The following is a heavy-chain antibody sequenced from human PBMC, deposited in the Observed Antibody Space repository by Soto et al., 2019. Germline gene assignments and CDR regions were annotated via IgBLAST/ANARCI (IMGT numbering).Heavy chain of an antibody. V-gene: IGHV5-51*01. CDR1: GYSFVHYW. D-gene: IGHD6-6*01. J-gene: IGHJ4*02. CDR3: ARPRDYSTSLSFLY. Sequence: PGESLKISCKGFGYSFVHYWIGWVRQTPWTGLEWMGLIYPSDSDVRYSPSFQGQVTISADKSINTAYLQWSGLKASDTAMYYCARPRDYSTSLSFLYWGQGTQVTVSS. CDR2: IYPSDSDV.